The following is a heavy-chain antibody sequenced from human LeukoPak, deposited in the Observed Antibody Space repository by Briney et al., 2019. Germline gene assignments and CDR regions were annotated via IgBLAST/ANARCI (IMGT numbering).Heavy chain of an antibody. D-gene: IGHD2-21*02. Sequence: GGSLRLSCVASGFAFSAYALSWVRHTPGKGLEWVSTVSGSGGRTFYADSVKVRFTISRDNSKKTVSLQTNSLRVDDTAVYYCAKGGAAMTDAPHGDVVTTTLDGFDIWGQGSMVTVSS. J-gene: IGHJ3*02. CDR1: GFAFSAYA. V-gene: IGHV3-23*01. CDR3: AKGGAAMTDAPHGDVVTTTLDGFDI. CDR2: VSGSGGRT.